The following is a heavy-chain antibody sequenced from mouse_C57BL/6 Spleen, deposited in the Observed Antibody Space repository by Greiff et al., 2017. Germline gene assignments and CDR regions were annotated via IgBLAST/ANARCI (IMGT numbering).Heavy chain of an antibody. V-gene: IGHV1-82*01. CDR2: IYPGDGDT. J-gene: IGHJ2*01. D-gene: IGHD2-4*01. Sequence: VQLQQSGPELVKPGASVKISCKASGYAFSSSWMNWVKQRPGKGLEWIGRIYPGDGDTNYNGKFKGKATLTADKSSSTAYMQLSSLTSEDSAVYFCARDYDYDEGVDYWGQGTTLTVSS. CDR1: GYAFSSSW. CDR3: ARDYDYDEGVDY.